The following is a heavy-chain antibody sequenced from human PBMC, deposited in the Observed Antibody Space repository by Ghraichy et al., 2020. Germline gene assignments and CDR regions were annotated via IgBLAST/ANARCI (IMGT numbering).Heavy chain of an antibody. J-gene: IGHJ4*02. CDR2: IYYSGST. D-gene: IGHD2-2*01. CDR1: GGSISSSSYY. V-gene: IGHV4-39*01. Sequence: ETLSLTCTVSGGSISSSSYYWGWIRQPPGKGLEWIGSIYYSGSTYYNPSLKSRVTISVDTSKNQFSLKLSSVTAADTAVYYCASVIGDIVVVPAATDERYYFDYWGQGTLVTVSS. CDR3: ASVIGDIVVVPAATDERYYFDY.